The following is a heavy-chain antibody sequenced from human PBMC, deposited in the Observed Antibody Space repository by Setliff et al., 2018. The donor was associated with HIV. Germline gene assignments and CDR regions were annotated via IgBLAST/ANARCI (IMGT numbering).Heavy chain of an antibody. J-gene: IGHJ4*02. V-gene: IGHV1-69*13. CDR3: ARGVDGNYLKFFDN. CDR1: GGTFSSYA. CDR2: IMPIFGTA. D-gene: IGHD1-7*01. Sequence: GASVKVSCKASGGTFSSYALSWVRQAPGQGLEWMGGIMPIFGTANYAQKFQGRLTITADASTRTAYMELSSLRSEDTAVYYCARGVDGNYLKFFDNWGQGTLVTVS.